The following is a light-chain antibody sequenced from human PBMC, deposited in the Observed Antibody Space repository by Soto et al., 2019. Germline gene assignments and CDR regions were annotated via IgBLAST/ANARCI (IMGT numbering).Light chain of an antibody. J-gene: IGKJ3*01. Sequence: DIQMTQSPSSLSASVGDRVTITCRASQSISSYLNWYQQNPGKAPKLLIYAASSFQSGVPSRFSGSGSRTYFTLTISSLQPEDFATYYCPQSYSTPFTFGPGTKVDIK. CDR1: QSISSY. CDR2: AAS. CDR3: PQSYSTPFT. V-gene: IGKV1-39*01.